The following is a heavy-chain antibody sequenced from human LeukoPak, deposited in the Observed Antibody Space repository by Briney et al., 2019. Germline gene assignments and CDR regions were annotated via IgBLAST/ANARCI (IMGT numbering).Heavy chain of an antibody. CDR2: IIPIFGTA. V-gene: IGHV1-69*05. D-gene: IGHD3-10*01. CDR1: GGTFSSYA. J-gene: IGHJ4*02. Sequence: GASVKVSRKASGGTFSSYAISWVRQAPGRGLEWMGRIIPIFGTANYAQKFQGRVTITTDESTSTAYMELSSLRSEDTAVYYCARETGEPFYFDYWGQGTLVTVSS. CDR3: ARETGEPFYFDY.